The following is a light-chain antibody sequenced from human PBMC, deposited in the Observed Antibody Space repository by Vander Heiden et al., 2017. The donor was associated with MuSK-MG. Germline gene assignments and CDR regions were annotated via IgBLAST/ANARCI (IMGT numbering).Light chain of an antibody. CDR1: SSDVGGYNY. Sequence: SALTQPPSASGSPGQSVTISRTGTSSDVGGYNYVSWHQQHSGKAPKLMIYEVSKRPAGVPDRFSGSKSGNTASLTVSGLKEEDEADYYCSSHAGSNNVVFGGGTKLTVL. J-gene: IGLJ2*01. CDR3: SSHAGSNNVV. V-gene: IGLV2-8*01. CDR2: EVS.